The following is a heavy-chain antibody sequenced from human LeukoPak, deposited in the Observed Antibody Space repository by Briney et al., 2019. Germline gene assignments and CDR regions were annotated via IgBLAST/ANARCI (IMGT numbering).Heavy chain of an antibody. V-gene: IGHV3-23*01. D-gene: IGHD5-18*01. Sequence: GGSLRLSCAASGFTFSSYAMSWVRQAPGKGLEWVSAISGSGGSTYYADSVKGRFTISRDNSKNTLYLQMSSLRAEDTAVYYCAKDKNTAMAVYYFDYWGQGTLVTVSS. CDR1: GFTFSSYA. CDR2: ISGSGGST. J-gene: IGHJ4*02. CDR3: AKDKNTAMAVYYFDY.